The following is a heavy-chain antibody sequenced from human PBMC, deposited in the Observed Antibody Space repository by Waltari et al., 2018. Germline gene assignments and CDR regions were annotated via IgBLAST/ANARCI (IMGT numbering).Heavy chain of an antibody. J-gene: IGHJ2*01. V-gene: IGHV3-13*01. CDR1: GFTFSSYD. CDR2: IGTAGDT. CDR3: ARVPVVDPVYWYFDL. Sequence: EVQLVESGGGLVQPGGSLRLSCAASGFTFSSYDMHWVRQATGKGLEWVSAIGTAGDTYYPGSVKGRFTISRENAKNSLYLQMNSLRAGDTAVYYCARVPVVDPVYWYFDLWGRGTLVTVSS. D-gene: IGHD2-15*01.